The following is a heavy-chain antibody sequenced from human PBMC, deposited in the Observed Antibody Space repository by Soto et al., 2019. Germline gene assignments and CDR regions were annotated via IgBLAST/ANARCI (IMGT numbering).Heavy chain of an antibody. D-gene: IGHD3-10*01. V-gene: IGHV1-69*10. CDR1: GDNFKKNV. Sequence: GASVKVSCKTSGDNFKKNVFTWVRQAPGQGLEWMGGTIPALGKTHYIEKFQGRVTITVDDAKRTVYMEVRDPTSEDTAIYYCARGPFRPSAMDVWGQGTTVTVSS. CDR2: TIPALGKT. J-gene: IGHJ6*02. CDR3: ARGPFRPSAMDV.